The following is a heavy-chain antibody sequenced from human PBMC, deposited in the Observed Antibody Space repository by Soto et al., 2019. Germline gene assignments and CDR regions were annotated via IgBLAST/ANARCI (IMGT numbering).Heavy chain of an antibody. CDR3: ARDPLVVVPPAIGWFDP. CDR2: ISSSSSYI. Sequence: GGSLRLACAASGFTFSSYSMNWVRQAPGKGLEWVSSISSSSSYIYYADSVKGRFTISRDNAKNSLYLQMNSLRAEDTAVYYCARDPLVVVPPAIGWFDPWGQATLVTVTS. D-gene: IGHD2-2*01. J-gene: IGHJ5*02. V-gene: IGHV3-21*01. CDR1: GFTFSSYS.